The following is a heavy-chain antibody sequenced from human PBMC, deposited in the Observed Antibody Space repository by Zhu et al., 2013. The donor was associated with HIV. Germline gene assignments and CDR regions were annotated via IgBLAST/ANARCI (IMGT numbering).Heavy chain of an antibody. J-gene: IGHJ6*03. CDR3: ARVRGXGDGAYYYHYMDV. D-gene: IGHD3-10*01. Sequence: QVQLVQSGAEVKKPGASVKVSCKASGYTFTGYYIHWVRQAPGQGLEWMGWINSNSGGTNYAQRFQGRVTMTRDTSISTAYMELSRLRSDDTAVYYCARVRGXGDGAYYYHYMDVWGKGPRSPSP. V-gene: IGHV1-2*02. CDR1: GYTFTGYY. CDR2: INSNSGGT.